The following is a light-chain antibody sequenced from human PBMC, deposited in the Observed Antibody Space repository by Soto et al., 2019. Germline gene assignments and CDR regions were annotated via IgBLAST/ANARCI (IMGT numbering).Light chain of an antibody. CDR3: SSYTSSSTLVV. CDR1: SSDIRGYNY. V-gene: IGLV2-14*03. J-gene: IGLJ1*01. CDR2: DVS. Sequence: QSALTQPASVSGSPGQSITVSCTGTSSDIRGYNYVSWYQQYPGEAPKVIIYDVSDRPSGVSNRFSGSKSGNTASLTISGLQTEDEADYYCSSYTSSSTLVVFGTGTQLTVL.